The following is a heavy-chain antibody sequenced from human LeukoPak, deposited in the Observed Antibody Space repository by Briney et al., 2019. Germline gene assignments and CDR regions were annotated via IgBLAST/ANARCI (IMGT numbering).Heavy chain of an antibody. V-gene: IGHV3-9*01. CDR1: GFTFDDYA. Sequence: GRSLRLSCAASGFTFDDYAMHWVRQAPGKGLEWVSGISWNSGSIGYADSVKGRFTISRGNAKNSLYLQMNSLRAEDTALYYCAKETPLNYYDSSGPIDYWGQGTLVTVSS. CDR3: AKETPLNYYDSSGPIDY. CDR2: ISWNSGSI. D-gene: IGHD3-22*01. J-gene: IGHJ4*02.